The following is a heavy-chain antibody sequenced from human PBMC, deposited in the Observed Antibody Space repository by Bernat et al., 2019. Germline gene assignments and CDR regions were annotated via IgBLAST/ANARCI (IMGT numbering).Heavy chain of an antibody. Sequence: QVQLVESGGGVVQPGRSLRLSCAASGFTFSSYAMHWVRQAPGKGLEWVAVISYDGSNKYYADSVKGRFTISRDNSKNTLYLQMNSLRAEDTAVYYCASLYDFDDWGQGTLVTVSS. CDR2: ISYDGSNK. V-gene: IGHV3-30*04. D-gene: IGHD3-3*01. CDR3: ASLYDFDD. CDR1: GFTFSSYA. J-gene: IGHJ4*02.